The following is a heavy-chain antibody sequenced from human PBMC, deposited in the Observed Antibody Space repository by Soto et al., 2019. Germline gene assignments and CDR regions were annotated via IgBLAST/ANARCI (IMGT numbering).Heavy chain of an antibody. CDR3: ARDDGYSYGYGY. J-gene: IGHJ4*01. D-gene: IGHD5-18*01. V-gene: IGHV1-2*04. Sequence: GASVKVSCKASGYTFTGYYMHWVRQAPGQGLEWMGWINPNNGDTNYAQEFQGWVTMTRDTSISTAYMELRRLRSDDTAVYYCARDDGYSYGYGYWGHGTLVTVSS. CDR2: INPNNGDT. CDR1: GYTFTGYY.